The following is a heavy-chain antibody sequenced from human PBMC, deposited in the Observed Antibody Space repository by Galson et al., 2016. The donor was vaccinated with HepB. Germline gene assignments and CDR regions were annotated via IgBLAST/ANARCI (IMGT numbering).Heavy chain of an antibody. D-gene: IGHD6-25*01. J-gene: IGHJ6*02. V-gene: IGHV3-23*01. Sequence: SLRLSCAASGFTFSSFAMTWVRQAPGKGLEWVSSLSGSADKSFYADSLKGRFTLSRDNFNNTVFLQMNSLRAEDTAVYYCARRPVSGAAGYYHGMEVWGQGTTVIVSS. CDR1: GFTFSSFA. CDR2: LSGSADKS. CDR3: ARRPVSGAAGYYHGMEV.